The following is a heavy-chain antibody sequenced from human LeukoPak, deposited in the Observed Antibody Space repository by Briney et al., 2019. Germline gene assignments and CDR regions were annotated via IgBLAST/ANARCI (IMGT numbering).Heavy chain of an antibody. CDR2: IYYSGST. Sequence: SETLSLTCTVSGGSISSYYWSWIRQPPGKGLEWIGYIYYSGSTNYNPSLKSRVTISVDTSKNQFSLKLSSVTAADTAVYYCARGAPFYSGSSPDYWGQGTLVTVSS. CDR3: ARGAPFYSGSSPDY. D-gene: IGHD1-26*01. CDR1: GGSISSYY. V-gene: IGHV4-59*08. J-gene: IGHJ4*02.